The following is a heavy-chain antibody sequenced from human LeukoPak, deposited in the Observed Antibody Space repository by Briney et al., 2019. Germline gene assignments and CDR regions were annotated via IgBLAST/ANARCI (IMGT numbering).Heavy chain of an antibody. CDR2: IRWSSGSI. Sequence: SLRLSCAASRFTFDDYAMQWLRHAPGKGLEWVSGIRWSSGSIVYGYSEKGIFTIDRDNAKNSLYLQMNNMRVDDTAVYYCARVAGWHWFDPWGQGTLVTVSS. D-gene: IGHD6-19*01. V-gene: IGHV3-9*01. CDR3: ARVAGWHWFDP. CDR1: RFTFDDYA. J-gene: IGHJ5*02.